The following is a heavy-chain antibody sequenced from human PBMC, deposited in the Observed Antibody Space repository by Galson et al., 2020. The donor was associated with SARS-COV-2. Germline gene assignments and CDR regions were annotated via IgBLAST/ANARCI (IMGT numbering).Heavy chain of an antibody. V-gene: IGHV3-48*04. CDR2: IGTTGNPI. CDR3: ARAIGRAVKGGMDV. Sequence: GQSLKISCAGSGFTFYNYSMNWVRQAPGKGLEWVAYIGTTGNPIYSANSVKGRFTISRDNAKNSVYLQMNSLRADDTAEYYCARAIGRAVKGGMDVWGQGTTVTVSS. J-gene: IGHJ6*02. CDR1: GFTFYNYS. D-gene: IGHD2-2*01.